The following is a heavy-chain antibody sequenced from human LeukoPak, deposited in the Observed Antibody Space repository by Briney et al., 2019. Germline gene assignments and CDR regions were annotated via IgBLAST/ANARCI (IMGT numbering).Heavy chain of an antibody. CDR3: ARVVVAAFDAFDI. J-gene: IGHJ3*02. V-gene: IGHV3-7*01. Sequence: GGSLRLSCAGSGFIFSNYWLSWVRQAPGKGLEWVANINQDGSQIYYVDSVKGRFTISRDNAKNSLCLQMNSLRAEDTAVYYCARVVVAAFDAFDIWGQGTMVTVSS. CDR1: GFIFSNYW. D-gene: IGHD2-15*01. CDR2: INQDGSQI.